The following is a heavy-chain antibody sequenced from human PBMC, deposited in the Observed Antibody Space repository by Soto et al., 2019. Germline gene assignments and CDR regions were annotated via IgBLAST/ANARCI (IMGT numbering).Heavy chain of an antibody. J-gene: IGHJ5*01. Sequence: HPGGSLRLSCAASGFTFSSYAMHWVRQAPGKGLEWVAVISYDGSNKYYADSVKGRFTISRDNSKNTLYLQMNSLRAEDTAVYYCARGLTLGALPSRFHSWGQGTQVTVSS. D-gene: IGHD3-16*02. V-gene: IGHV3-30-3*01. CDR2: ISYDGSNK. CDR1: GFTFSSYA. CDR3: ARGLTLGALPSRFHS.